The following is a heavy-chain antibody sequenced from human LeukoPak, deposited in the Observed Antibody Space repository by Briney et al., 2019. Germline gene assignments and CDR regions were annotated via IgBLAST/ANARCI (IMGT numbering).Heavy chain of an antibody. J-gene: IGHJ4*02. D-gene: IGHD3-10*01. V-gene: IGHV1-18*01. Sequence: ASVKVSRKASGYTFTTYGISWVRQAPGQGLEWMGWISGSNGRTNYAQKLHGRVTMTTDTSTSTGYMELRSLRSDDTAVYYCARDRDGQYFDYWGQGTLLTVSS. CDR1: GYTFTTYG. CDR3: ARDRDGQYFDY. CDR2: ISGSNGRT.